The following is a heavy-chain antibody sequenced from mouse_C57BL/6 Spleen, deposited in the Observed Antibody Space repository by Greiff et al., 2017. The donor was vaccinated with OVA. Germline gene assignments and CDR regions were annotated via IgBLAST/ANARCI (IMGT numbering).Heavy chain of an antibody. J-gene: IGHJ1*03. V-gene: IGHV5-2*01. CDR1: EYEFPSHD. Sequence: EVQLVESGGGLVQPGESLKLSCESNEYEFPSHDMSWVRKTPEKRLELVAAINSDGGSTYYPDTMERRVIISRDNTTKTLYLQMSSLRSEDTALYYGARQIYYGSSHWYFDVWGTGTTVTVSS. D-gene: IGHD1-1*01. CDR3: ARQIYYGSSHWYFDV. CDR2: INSDGGST.